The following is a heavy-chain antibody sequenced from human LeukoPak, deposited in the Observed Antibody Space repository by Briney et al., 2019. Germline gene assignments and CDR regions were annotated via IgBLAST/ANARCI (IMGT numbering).Heavy chain of an antibody. Sequence: PGGSLRLSCAASGFTFSSYSMNWVRQAPGKGLEWVSSISGSSSYINYADSVKGRFTVSRDNAQNSLFLQLNSLRAEDTAVYYCARDPYSSGWYKDAFDIWGQGTMVTVSS. J-gene: IGHJ3*02. CDR1: GFTFSSYS. CDR2: ISGSSSYI. D-gene: IGHD6-19*01. CDR3: ARDPYSSGWYKDAFDI. V-gene: IGHV3-21*01.